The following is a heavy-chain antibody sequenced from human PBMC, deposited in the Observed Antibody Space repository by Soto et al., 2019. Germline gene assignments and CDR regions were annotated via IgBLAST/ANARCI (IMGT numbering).Heavy chain of an antibody. CDR2: INAGYGNT. V-gene: IGHV1-3*01. D-gene: IGHD7-27*01. CDR3: ARDTGDGTFDF. Sequence: VSVKVSCKASGYTFSSYAMHWVRQAPGQRLEWMGWINAGYGNTKSSQKFQDRVTISRDTSASTAYMELTSLRSEGTAVYYCARDTGDGTFDFWGQGTLVTVSS. J-gene: IGHJ4*02. CDR1: GYTFSSYA.